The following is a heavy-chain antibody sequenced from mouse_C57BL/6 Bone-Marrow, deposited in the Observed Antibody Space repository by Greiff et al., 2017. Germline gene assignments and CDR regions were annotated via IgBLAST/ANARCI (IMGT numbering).Heavy chain of an antibody. CDR1: GYTFTDYE. Sequence: QVQLKQSGAELVRPGASVTLSCKASGYTFTDYEMHWVKQTPVHGLEWIGAIDPETGGTAYNQKFKGKAILTADKSSSTAYMELRSLTSEDSAVYYCTSWTTVVPFAYWGQGTLVTVSA. D-gene: IGHD1-1*01. CDR2: IDPETGGT. CDR3: TSWTTVVPFAY. J-gene: IGHJ3*01. V-gene: IGHV1-15*01.